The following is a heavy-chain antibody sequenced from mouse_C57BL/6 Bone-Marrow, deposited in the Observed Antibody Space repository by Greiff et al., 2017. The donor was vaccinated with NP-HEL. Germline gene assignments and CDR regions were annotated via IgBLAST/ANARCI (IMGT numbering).Heavy chain of an antibody. CDR1: GYTFTSYW. J-gene: IGHJ2*01. D-gene: IGHD1-1*01. Sequence: VQLQQSGTELVKPGASVKLSCKASGYTFTSYWMHWVKQRPGQGLEWIGNINPSNGGTNYNEKFKSKATLTVDKSSSTAYMQLSSLTSEDSAVYYGARGHLYYYGSSYADYWGQGTTLTVSS. CDR3: ARGHLYYYGSSYADY. CDR2: INPSNGGT. V-gene: IGHV1-53*01.